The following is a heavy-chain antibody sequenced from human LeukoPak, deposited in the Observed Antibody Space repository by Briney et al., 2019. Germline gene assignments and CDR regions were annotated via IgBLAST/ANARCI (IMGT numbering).Heavy chain of an antibody. CDR3: AKDWRMIPLTTWYLDL. D-gene: IGHD3-16*01. CDR2: ISYDGSNK. CDR1: GFIFSNYG. J-gene: IGHJ2*01. V-gene: IGHV3-30*18. Sequence: GESLRLSCAVSGFIFSNYGMHWVRQAPGKGLEWVAVISYDGSNKIYADSVKGRFTISRDNSRNTLSLQMNSLRAEDTAVYYCAKDWRMIPLTTWYLDLWGRGTLVTVSS.